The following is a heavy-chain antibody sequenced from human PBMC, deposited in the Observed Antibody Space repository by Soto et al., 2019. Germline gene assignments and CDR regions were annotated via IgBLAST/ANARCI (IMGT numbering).Heavy chain of an antibody. CDR2: IHYSGST. CDR3: TKYRRTDAEGYSFEY. CDR1: VVSISGSY. J-gene: IGHJ4*02. V-gene: IGHV4-59*01. Sequence: PSETLSLTCTFSVVSISGSYWSCIRHTPGKLLEWVGYIHYSGSTNYNPSLKSRVTMSVDSAKNQFSLQLSSVTAADTAVYFCTKYRRTDAEGYSFEYWGQGALVSVSS. D-gene: IGHD2-15*01.